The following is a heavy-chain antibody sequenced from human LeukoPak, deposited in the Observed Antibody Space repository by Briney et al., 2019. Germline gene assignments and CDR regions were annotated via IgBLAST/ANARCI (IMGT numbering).Heavy chain of an antibody. CDR3: ARHGIVGATNYFDY. D-gene: IGHD1-26*01. Sequence: SETLSLTCTVSGGSISSSSYYWGWIRQPPGKGLEWIGGIYYSGSTYYNPSLKSRVTISVDTSKNQFSLKLSSVTAADTAVYYCARHGIVGATNYFDYWGQGTLVTVSS. CDR1: GGSISSSSYY. V-gene: IGHV4-39*01. J-gene: IGHJ4*02. CDR2: IYYSGST.